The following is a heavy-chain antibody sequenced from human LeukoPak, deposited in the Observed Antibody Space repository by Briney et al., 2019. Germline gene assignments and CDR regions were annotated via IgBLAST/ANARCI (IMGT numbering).Heavy chain of an antibody. D-gene: IGHD3-16*02. J-gene: IGHJ3*02. CDR1: GGSFSGSY. CDR2: INHSGTT. CDR3: ARRLANYDLIWGSYRYTGGAFDI. V-gene: IGHV4-34*01. Sequence: PSETLSLTCEVHGGSFSGSYWSWIRQPPGKGLEWIGEINHSGTTYYNPSLKSRVTISVDTSKNQFPVKLTSVTAADTAVYYCARRLANYDLIWGSYRYTGGAFDIWGQGTVVAVSS.